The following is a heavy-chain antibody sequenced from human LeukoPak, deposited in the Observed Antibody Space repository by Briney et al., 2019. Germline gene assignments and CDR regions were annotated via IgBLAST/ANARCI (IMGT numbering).Heavy chain of an antibody. Sequence: GESLKISCKGSGYSFTNYWIGWVRQMPGKGLEWMGIIYPGDSDTKYSPSFQGQVSISTDRSISTAYLQWSSLKASDTAMYYCAILNHPDGRVYWGQGTLVTVSS. CDR2: IYPGDSDT. J-gene: IGHJ4*02. CDR3: AILNHPDGRVY. CDR1: GYSFTNYW. D-gene: IGHD5-24*01. V-gene: IGHV5-51*01.